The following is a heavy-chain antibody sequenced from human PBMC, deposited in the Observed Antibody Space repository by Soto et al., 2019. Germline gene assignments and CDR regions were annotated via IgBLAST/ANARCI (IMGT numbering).Heavy chain of an antibody. Sequence: QVQLQESGPGLVKPSQTLSLTCTVSGGSISSGGYYWSWIRQHPGKGLEWIGYIYYSGSTYYNPSLKSRVTISVDTSKNQFSLKLSSVTAAVTAVYYCARDPRSGYDSSGYYYTGAFDIWGQGTMVTVSS. CDR3: ARDPRSGYDSSGYYYTGAFDI. CDR2: IYYSGST. CDR1: GGSISSGGYY. V-gene: IGHV4-31*03. D-gene: IGHD3-22*01. J-gene: IGHJ3*02.